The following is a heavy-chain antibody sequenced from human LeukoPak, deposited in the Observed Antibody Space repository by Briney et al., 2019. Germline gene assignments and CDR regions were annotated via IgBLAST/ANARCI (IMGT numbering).Heavy chain of an antibody. CDR2: LHTDGSAT. CDR1: GFTFDDYA. D-gene: IGHD3-22*01. V-gene: IGHV3-74*01. J-gene: IGHJ4*02. Sequence: GGSLRLSCAASGFTFDDYAMNWVRQPPGKGLVWVSRLHTDGSATFYADSVKGRFTISRDNPKSTLYLQMNSLTVEDTAIYYCAREGHYDTRGPDYWGQGTLVTVSS. CDR3: AREGHYDTRGPDY.